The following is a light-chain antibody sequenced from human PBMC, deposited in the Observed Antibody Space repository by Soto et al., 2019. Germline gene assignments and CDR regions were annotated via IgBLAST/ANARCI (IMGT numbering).Light chain of an antibody. CDR1: QGISSW. V-gene: IGKV1-12*01. Sequence: ILMTQSPSSVSASVGDRVTITCRASQGISSWLAWYQQKPGKAPKLLIFAASSLEGGVPPRFSGSGSGTDFTLTISSLQPEDSATYYCQQANTIPLTFGGGTKVEIK. J-gene: IGKJ4*01. CDR3: QQANTIPLT. CDR2: AAS.